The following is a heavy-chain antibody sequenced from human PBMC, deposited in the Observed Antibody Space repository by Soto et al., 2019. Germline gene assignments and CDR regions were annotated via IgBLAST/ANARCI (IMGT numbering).Heavy chain of an antibody. CDR3: VVCRSSRCYGKFDH. J-gene: IGHJ4*02. CDR2: IVSASGST. CDR1: GFTFSMSA. D-gene: IGHD2-2*01. Sequence: SVKVSCKTSGFTFSMSAIQWVRQTRGQRLEWIGWIVSASGSTNSAQMFQGRVTFTRDMSTSTVYMDLSSLSSDDTAVYYCVVCRSSRCYGKFDHWGQGTLVTVSS. V-gene: IGHV1-58*02.